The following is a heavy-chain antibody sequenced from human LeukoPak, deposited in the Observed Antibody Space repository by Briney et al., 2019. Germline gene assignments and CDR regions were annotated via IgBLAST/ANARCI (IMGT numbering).Heavy chain of an antibody. J-gene: IGHJ4*02. CDR2: ISWNSGSV. Sequence: GRSLRLSCAASGFTFDDYAMHWVRQAPGKGLEWVSGISWNSGSVVYADSVKGRFTISRDNAKNSLYLQMNSLRAEDTAVYYCARGDNWNFAYLDYWGQGTLVTVSS. V-gene: IGHV3-9*01. D-gene: IGHD1-1*01. CDR1: GFTFDDYA. CDR3: ARGDNWNFAYLDY.